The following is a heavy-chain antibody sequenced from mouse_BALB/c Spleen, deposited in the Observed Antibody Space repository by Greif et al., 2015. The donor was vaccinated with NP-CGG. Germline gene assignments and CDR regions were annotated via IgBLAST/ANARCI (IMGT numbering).Heavy chain of an antibody. CDR3: ARHGETGTSYYYAMDY. V-gene: IGHV5-9-3*01. J-gene: IGHJ4*01. D-gene: IGHD4-1*01. CDR1: GFTFSSYA. Sequence: EVHLVESGGGLVKPGGSLKLSCAASGFTFSSYAMSWVRQTPEKRLEWVATISSGGSYTYYPDSVKGRFTISRDNAKNTLYLQMSSLRSEDTAMYYCARHGETGTSYYYAMDYWGQGTSVTVSS. CDR2: ISSGGSYT.